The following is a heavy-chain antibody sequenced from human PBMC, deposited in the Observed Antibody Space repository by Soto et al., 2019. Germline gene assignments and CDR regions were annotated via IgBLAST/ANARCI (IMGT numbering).Heavy chain of an antibody. V-gene: IGHV4-34*01. CDR2: INHSGST. Sequence: VQLQQWGAGLLKPSETLSLTCAVYGGSFSGYYWRWIRHPPGKRRECSGEINHSGSTNYNPSLKSRLTLSVDTSNNRFSLKLSSVTAADTAVYYGAFAGFGEPPEDYWGQGTLVTFCS. J-gene: IGHJ4*02. CDR1: GGSFSGYY. CDR3: AFAGFGEPPEDY. D-gene: IGHD3-10*01.